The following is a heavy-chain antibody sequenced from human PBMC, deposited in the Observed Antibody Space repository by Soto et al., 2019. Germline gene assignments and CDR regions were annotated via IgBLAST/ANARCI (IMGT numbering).Heavy chain of an antibody. CDR1: GYTLTELS. D-gene: IGHD6-19*01. J-gene: IGHJ6*02. V-gene: IGHV1-24*01. CDR2: FDPEDGET. Sequence: ASVKVSCKVSGYTLTELSMHWVRQAPGKGLEWMGGFDPEDGETIYAQKFQGRVTMTEDTSTDTAYMELSSLRSEDTAVYYCATVGYSSGRRYYYYGMDVWGQGTTVTAP. CDR3: ATVGYSSGRRYYYYGMDV.